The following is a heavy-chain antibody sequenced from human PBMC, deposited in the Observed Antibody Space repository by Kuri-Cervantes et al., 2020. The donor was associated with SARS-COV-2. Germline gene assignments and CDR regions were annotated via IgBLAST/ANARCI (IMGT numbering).Heavy chain of an antibody. J-gene: IGHJ4*02. CDR3: ARDEGYSYALRY. CDR2: ISYDGSNK. Sequence: LLLTCAASGFTFSGHWIHWVRQAPGKGLEWVAVISYDGSNKYYADSVKGRFTISRDNSKNTLYLQMNSLRAEDTAVYYCARDEGYSYALRYWGQGTLVTVSS. D-gene: IGHD5-18*01. CDR1: GFTFSGHW. V-gene: IGHV3-30-3*01.